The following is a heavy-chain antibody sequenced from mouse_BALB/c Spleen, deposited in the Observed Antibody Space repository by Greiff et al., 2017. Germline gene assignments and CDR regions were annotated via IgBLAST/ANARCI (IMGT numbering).Heavy chain of an antibody. CDR3: ARKDDYDVWAMDY. J-gene: IGHJ4*01. CDR1: GYTFTSYV. V-gene: IGHV1-14*01. CDR2: INPYNDGT. Sequence: EVKLVESGPELVKPGASVKMSCKASGYTFTSYVMHWVKQKPGQGLEWIGYINPYNDGTKYNEKFKGKATLTSDKSSSTAYMELSSLTSEDSAVYYCARKDDYDVWAMDYWGQGTSVTVSS. D-gene: IGHD2-4*01.